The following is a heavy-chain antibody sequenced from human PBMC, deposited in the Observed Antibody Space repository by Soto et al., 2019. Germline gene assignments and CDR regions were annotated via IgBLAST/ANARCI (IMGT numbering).Heavy chain of an antibody. CDR2: MNPNSGNT. CDR1: GYTFTSYD. V-gene: IGHV1-8*01. J-gene: IGHJ5*02. CDR3: ARGFWDIVVVSAAISFSWFDP. Sequence: GASVKVSCKASGYTFTSYDINWVRQATGQGLEWMGWMNPNSGNTGYAQKFQGRVTMTRNTSISTAYMELSSPRSEDTAVYYCARGFWDIVVVSAAISFSWFDPWGQGTLVTVSS. D-gene: IGHD2-2*01.